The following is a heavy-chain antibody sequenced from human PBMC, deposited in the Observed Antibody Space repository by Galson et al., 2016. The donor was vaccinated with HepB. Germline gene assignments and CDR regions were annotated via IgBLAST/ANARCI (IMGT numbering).Heavy chain of an antibody. CDR1: GLRFSDLW. CDR3: AREGIGDYFD. D-gene: IGHD2-21*01. Sequence: SLRLSCAVSGLRFSDLWMDWVRQAPGKGLGCVANIKGDGSLKFYVDSVRGRFTISRDNAKNSVYLQMNSLTVEDTGVYYCAREGIGDYFDWGQGTLVTVSS. V-gene: IGHV3-7*01. J-gene: IGHJ4*02. CDR2: IKGDGSLK.